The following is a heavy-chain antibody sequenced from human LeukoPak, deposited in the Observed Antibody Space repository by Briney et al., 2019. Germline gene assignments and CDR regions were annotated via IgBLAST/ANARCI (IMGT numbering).Heavy chain of an antibody. V-gene: IGHV4-59*11. Sequence: SETLSLTCSVSAGSISSHYWSWIRQSPVKGLEWIGYVSYTGSITYNPSLKSRVTISLETSKKQFSLMLTSVTAADTAVYYCARDTDYAPFDYWGQGTLVTVSS. J-gene: IGHJ4*02. CDR3: ARDTDYAPFDY. CDR1: AGSISSHY. D-gene: IGHD4-17*01. CDR2: VSYTGSI.